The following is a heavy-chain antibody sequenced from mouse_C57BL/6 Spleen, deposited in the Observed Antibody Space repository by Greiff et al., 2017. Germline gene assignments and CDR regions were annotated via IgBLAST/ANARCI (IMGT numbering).Heavy chain of an antibody. CDR3: ARHGANYGSSPAWFAY. Sequence: DVKLVESGGDLVKPGGSLKLSCAASGFTFSSYGMSWVRQTPDKRLEWVATISSGGSYTYYPDSVKGRFTISRDNAKNTLYLQMSSLKSEDTAMYYCARHGANYGSSPAWFAYWGQGTLVTVSA. D-gene: IGHD1-1*01. CDR2: ISSGGSYT. J-gene: IGHJ3*01. CDR1: GFTFSSYG. V-gene: IGHV5-6*02.